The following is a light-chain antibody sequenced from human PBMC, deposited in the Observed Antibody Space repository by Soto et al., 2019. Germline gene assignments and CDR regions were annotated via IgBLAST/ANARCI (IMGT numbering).Light chain of an antibody. CDR1: SSNVASNY. V-gene: IGLV1-44*01. CDR3: AAWDDSLNGVV. Sequence: QSVLTQPPSASGTPGQRVTISCSGSSSNVASNYVNWYQQVPGTAPKLLIYDNSQRPSGIPDRFSGSKSGTSASLAISGLQSDDEADYYCAAWDDSLNGVVFGGGTQLTVL. J-gene: IGLJ2*01. CDR2: DNS.